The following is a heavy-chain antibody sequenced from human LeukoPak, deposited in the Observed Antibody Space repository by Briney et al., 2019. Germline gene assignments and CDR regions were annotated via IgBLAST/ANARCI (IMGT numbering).Heavy chain of an antibody. Sequence: PSETLSLTCAVSGGSISSSNWWSWVRQPPGKGLEWIGSIYYSGSTYYSPSLKSRVTISVDTSMNQFSLKLSSVTAADTAVYYCTREYSSGSEYWGQGILVTVSS. V-gene: IGHV4-4*02. CDR3: TREYSSGSEY. J-gene: IGHJ4*02. CDR1: GGSISSSNW. CDR2: IYYSGST. D-gene: IGHD6-19*01.